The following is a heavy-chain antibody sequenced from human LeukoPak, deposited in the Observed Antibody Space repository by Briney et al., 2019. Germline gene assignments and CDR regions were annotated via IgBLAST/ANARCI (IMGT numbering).Heavy chain of an antibody. J-gene: IGHJ4*02. CDR2: ISDTVST. V-gene: IGHV4-59*08. Sequence: SETLSLTCKVSGASISSYYWSWIRQPPGMGLEWIGFISDTVSTNYNPSLKSRVSISVGTSKNQFSLKLSSVTAADPAVYYCARHTAAAAGTPFDYWGQGTLVTVSS. CDR3: ARHTAAAAGTPFDY. CDR1: GASISSYY. D-gene: IGHD6-13*01.